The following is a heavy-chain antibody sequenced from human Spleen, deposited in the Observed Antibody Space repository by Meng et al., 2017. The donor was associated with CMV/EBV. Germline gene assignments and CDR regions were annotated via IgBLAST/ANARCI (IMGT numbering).Heavy chain of an antibody. CDR1: GFTFSTYA. Sequence: GESLKISCAASGFTFSTYAMHWVRPAPGKGVDWVAVISSDGGNRYYADSVKGRFTISRDNSKNTLYLQMNSLRTVDTAVYYCARDLQDFHGSAMTDFGGQGAVVTVSS. D-gene: IGHD3-10*01. CDR2: ISSDGGNR. V-gene: IGHV3-30*04. J-gene: IGHJ4*02. CDR3: ARDLQDFHGSAMTDF.